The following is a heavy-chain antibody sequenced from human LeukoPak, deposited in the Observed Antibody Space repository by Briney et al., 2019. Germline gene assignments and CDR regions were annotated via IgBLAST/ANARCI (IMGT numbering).Heavy chain of an antibody. CDR3: ARGRRRGMIVVVPVDAFDI. D-gene: IGHD3-22*01. V-gene: IGHV4-59*08. J-gene: IGHJ3*02. CDR2: INYNGGT. Sequence: SETLSLTCTVSGGSISSYYCSWIRQPPGKGLEWIGYINYNGGTNYNPSLKSRVTISVDTSKNQFSLKLSSVTAADTAVYYCARGRRRGMIVVVPVDAFDIWGQGTMVTVSS. CDR1: GGSISSYY.